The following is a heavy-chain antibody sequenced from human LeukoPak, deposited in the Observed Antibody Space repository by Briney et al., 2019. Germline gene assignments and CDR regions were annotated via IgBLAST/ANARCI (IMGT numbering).Heavy chain of an antibody. J-gene: IGHJ4*02. V-gene: IGHV1-18*01. Sequence: ASVKVSCTASGYTFTIYGISWVRQAPGQGLEWMGWISAYNGNTNYAQKLQGRVTMTTDTSTSTAYMELRSLRSDDTAVYYCARDARGYGFPLPFDYWGQGTLVTVSS. CDR1: GYTFTIYG. CDR2: ISAYNGNT. CDR3: ARDARGYGFPLPFDY. D-gene: IGHD4-17*01.